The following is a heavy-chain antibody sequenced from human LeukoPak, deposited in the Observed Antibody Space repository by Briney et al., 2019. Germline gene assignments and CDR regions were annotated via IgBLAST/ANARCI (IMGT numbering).Heavy chain of an antibody. CDR3: ARGRWQQLEEFRGFDY. V-gene: IGHV4-59*12. J-gene: IGHJ4*02. Sequence: PSETLSLTCTVSGGSISSYYWSWIRQPPGKGLEWIGYIYYSGSTNYNPSLKSRVTMSVDTSKNQFSLKLSSVTAADTAVYYCARGRWQQLEEFRGFDYWGQGTLVTVSS. D-gene: IGHD6-13*01. CDR2: IYYSGST. CDR1: GGSISSYY.